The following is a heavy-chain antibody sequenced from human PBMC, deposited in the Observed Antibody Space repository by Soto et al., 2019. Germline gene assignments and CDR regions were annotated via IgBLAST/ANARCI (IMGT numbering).Heavy chain of an antibody. V-gene: IGHV3-30*18. D-gene: IGHD2-2*01. CDR3: AKGSTSYGMDV. CDR1: GFTFSSYG. J-gene: IGHJ6*02. Sequence: GGSLRLSCAASGFTFSSYGMHWVRQAPGKGLEWVAVISYDGSNKYYADSVKGRFTISRDNSKNTLYLQMNSLRAEDTAVYYCAKGSTSYGMDVWRQGTTVTVSS. CDR2: ISYDGSNK.